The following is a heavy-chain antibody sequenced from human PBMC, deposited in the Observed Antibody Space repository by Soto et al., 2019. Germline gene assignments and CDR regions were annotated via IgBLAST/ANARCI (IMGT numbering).Heavy chain of an antibody. CDR3: ATGGDSGEGDFWSGSSRFDY. Sequence: ASVKVSCKVSGYTLTELSMHWVRQAPGKGLEWMGGFDPEDGETIYAQKFQGRVTMTEDTSTDTAYMELSSLRSEDTAVYYCATGGDSGEGDFWSGSSRFDYWGQGTLVTVSS. CDR1: GYTLTELS. CDR2: FDPEDGET. J-gene: IGHJ4*02. V-gene: IGHV1-24*01. D-gene: IGHD3-3*01.